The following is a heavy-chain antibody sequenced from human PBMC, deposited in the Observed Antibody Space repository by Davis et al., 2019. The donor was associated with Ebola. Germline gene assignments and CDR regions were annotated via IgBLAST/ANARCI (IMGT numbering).Heavy chain of an antibody. D-gene: IGHD3-10*01. CDR3: ARGRHGENWFDP. J-gene: IGHJ5*02. CDR1: GFTFSDYW. Sequence: GESLKISCTASGFTFSDYWMSWVRQLPGGGLQCVANIKQDESEKDYVDSVKGRFTVSRDNPKNSLYLQMNSLRVEDTAVYYCARGRHGENWFDPWGQGTLVTVSS. V-gene: IGHV3-7*01. CDR2: IKQDESEK.